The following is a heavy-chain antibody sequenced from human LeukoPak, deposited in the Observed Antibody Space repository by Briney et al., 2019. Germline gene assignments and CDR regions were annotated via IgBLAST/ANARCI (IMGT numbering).Heavy chain of an antibody. CDR3: ARDWMDITTVTTHWYFDL. J-gene: IGHJ2*01. D-gene: IGHD4-17*01. CDR1: GITFSSYW. V-gene: IGHV3-7*01. CDR2: IKQDGSEK. Sequence: GGSLRLSCVASGITFSSYWMNWVRQAPGKGLEWVANIKQDGSEKKYVDSVKGRFTISRDNAKNSLYLQMNSLRAEDTAVYYCARDWMDITTVTTHWYFDLWGRGTLVTVSS.